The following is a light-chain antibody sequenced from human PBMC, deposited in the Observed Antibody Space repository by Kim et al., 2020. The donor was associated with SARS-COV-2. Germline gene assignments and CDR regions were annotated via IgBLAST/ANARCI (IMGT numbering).Light chain of an antibody. J-gene: IGKJ1*01. CDR3: QQYYSNPLA. V-gene: IGKV4-1*01. Sequence: DIVMTQSPDSLAVSLGERATINCKSSQSILYTSNNKNYLAWYQQKPGQPPKLLIYWASTRESGVPDRFSGSGSGTDFTLTISSLQAEDVAVYYCQQYYSNPLAFGQGTKVDIK. CDR2: WAS. CDR1: QSILYTSNNKNY.